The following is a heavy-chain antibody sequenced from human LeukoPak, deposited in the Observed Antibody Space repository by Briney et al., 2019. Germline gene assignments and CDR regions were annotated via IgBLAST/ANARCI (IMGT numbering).Heavy chain of an antibody. J-gene: IGHJ5*02. V-gene: IGHV4-61*02. Sequence: PSETLSLTCTVSGGSISSGSYYWSWIRQPAGKGLEWIGRIYTSGSTNYNPSLKSRVTMSVDTSKNQFSLKLSSVTAADTAVYYCARGGPAIVGATNNWFDPWGQGTLVTVSS. CDR1: GGSISSGSYY. D-gene: IGHD1-26*01. CDR3: ARGGPAIVGATNNWFDP. CDR2: IYTSGST.